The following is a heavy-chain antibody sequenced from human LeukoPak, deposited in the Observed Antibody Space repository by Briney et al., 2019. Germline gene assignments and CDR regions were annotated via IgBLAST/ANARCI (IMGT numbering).Heavy chain of an antibody. D-gene: IGHD1-26*01. CDR2: INSDGSST. CDR3: ARDLTSEWELLN. Sequence: GGSLRLSCAASGFTFSSHWMHWVRQAPGKGLVWVSRINSDGSSTNYADSVRGRFTISRDNAKNTLYLQMNSLRAEDTAVYYCARDLTSEWELLNWGQGALVTVST. J-gene: IGHJ4*02. CDR1: GFTFSSHW. V-gene: IGHV3-74*01.